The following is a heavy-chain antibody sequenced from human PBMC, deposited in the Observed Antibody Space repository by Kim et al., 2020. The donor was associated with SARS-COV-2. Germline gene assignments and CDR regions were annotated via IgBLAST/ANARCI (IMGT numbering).Heavy chain of an antibody. CDR3: TTEWGTVGSYWYFDL. CDR1: GFTFSNAW. CDR2: IKSKTDGGTT. D-gene: IGHD4-17*01. J-gene: IGHJ2*01. V-gene: IGHV3-15*01. Sequence: GGSLRLSCAASGFTFSNAWMSWVRQAPGKGLEWVGRIKSKTDGGTTDYAAPVKGRFTISRDDSKNTLYLQMNSLKTEDTAVYYCTTEWGTVGSYWYFDLWGRGTLVTVSS.